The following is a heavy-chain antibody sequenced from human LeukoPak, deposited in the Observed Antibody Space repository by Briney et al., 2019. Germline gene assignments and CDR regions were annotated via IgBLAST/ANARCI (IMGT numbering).Heavy chain of an antibody. D-gene: IGHD3-9*01. Sequence: ASVKVSCKASGYTFTSYYMHWVRQAPGQGLEWMGIINPSGGSTSYAQKFQGRVTMTRDTSTSTVYVELSSLRSEDTAVYYCARGYYDILTGGNYYLDYWGQGTLVTVSS. CDR2: INPSGGST. V-gene: IGHV1-46*01. J-gene: IGHJ4*02. CDR3: ARGYYDILTGGNYYLDY. CDR1: GYTFTSYY.